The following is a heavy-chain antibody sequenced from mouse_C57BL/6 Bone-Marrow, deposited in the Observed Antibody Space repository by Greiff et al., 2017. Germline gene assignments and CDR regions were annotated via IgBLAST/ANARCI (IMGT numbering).Heavy chain of an antibody. J-gene: IGHJ4*01. V-gene: IGHV1-81*01. Sequence: VMLVESGAELARPGASVKLSCKASGFTFTSYGISWVKQRTGQGLEWIGEIYPRSGNTYYNVKFKGKATLTADTSSSTAYMELRSLPSEDSAVYFCAREGRGSEAMDYWGQGTSVTVSS. CDR1: GFTFTSYG. D-gene: IGHD3-2*02. CDR2: IYPRSGNT. CDR3: AREGRGSEAMDY.